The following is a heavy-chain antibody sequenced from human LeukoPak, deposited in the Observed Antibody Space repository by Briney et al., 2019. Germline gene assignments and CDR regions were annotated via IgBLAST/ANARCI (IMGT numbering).Heavy chain of an antibody. CDR2: IRYDGSTE. CDR1: GFTFSSYG. D-gene: IGHD4-17*01. CDR3: GKEMDYGDYRGPGY. J-gene: IGHJ4*02. V-gene: IGHV3-30*02. Sequence: GGSLRLSCAASGFTFSSYGMCWVRQAPDKGLEWVAFIRYDGSTEYYADSVKGRFTISRDNSKNTLYLQMNRLKPGDTAIHYCGKEMDYGDYRGPGYWGQGTLVTVSS.